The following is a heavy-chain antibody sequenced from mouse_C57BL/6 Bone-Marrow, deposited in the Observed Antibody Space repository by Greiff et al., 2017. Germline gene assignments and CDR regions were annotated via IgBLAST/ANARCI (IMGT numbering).Heavy chain of an antibody. CDR1: GYTFTDYE. Sequence: VKLMESGAELVRPGASVTLSCKASGYTFTDYEMHWVKQTPVHGLEWIGAIDPETGGTAYNQKFKGKAILTADKSSSTAYMELRSLTSEDSAVYYCTRSGPPMDYWGQGTSVTVSS. D-gene: IGHD3-2*02. V-gene: IGHV1-15*01. CDR3: TRSGPPMDY. CDR2: IDPETGGT. J-gene: IGHJ4*01.